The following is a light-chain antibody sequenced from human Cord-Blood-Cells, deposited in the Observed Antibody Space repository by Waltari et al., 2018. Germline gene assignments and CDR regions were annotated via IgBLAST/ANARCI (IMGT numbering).Light chain of an antibody. CDR2: EGS. Sequence: QSALTQPASVSGSPGQSITISCTGTSSDVGSYNLVSWYQQHPGKAPKLMIYEGSKRPSGVSNRFSGSKSGNTASLTISGLQAEDEADYYCCSYVGSSTLAVFGGGTQLTVL. CDR1: SSDVGSYNL. V-gene: IGLV2-23*01. J-gene: IGLJ7*01. CDR3: CSYVGSSTLAV.